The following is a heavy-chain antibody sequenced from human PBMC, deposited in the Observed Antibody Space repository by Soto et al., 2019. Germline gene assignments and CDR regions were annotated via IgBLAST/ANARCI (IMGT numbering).Heavy chain of an antibody. J-gene: IGHJ6*02. V-gene: IGHV1-69*06. CDR2: LLPMFGKT. D-gene: IGHD1-1*01. CDR3: ARVVQLGTGYGIDV. CDR1: GGTFSNYG. Sequence: GASVKVSCKASGGTFSNYGITWVRQAPRQGLEWMGALLPMFGKTNYAQKFQGRVTIIADKSPDTVYLELSRLRSDDTAVYFFARVVQLGTGYGIDVWGQGTTVTVSS.